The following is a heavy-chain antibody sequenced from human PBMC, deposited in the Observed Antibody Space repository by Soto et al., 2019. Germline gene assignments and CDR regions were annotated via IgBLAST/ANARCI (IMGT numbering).Heavy chain of an antibody. Sequence: QVQLVQSGAEVKKRGASVKVSCKASGYSFTGYYMHWVRQAPGQGLEWMGWINPNSGGTKFAQKFQGRVTMTRDTSISTVYMEYSRLRSDDTAIYYCARDQTGYSSGWSSVAMDVWGQGTTVTVS. V-gene: IGHV1-2*02. CDR2: INPNSGGT. D-gene: IGHD6-19*01. CDR3: ARDQTGYSSGWSSVAMDV. CDR1: GYSFTGYY. J-gene: IGHJ6*02.